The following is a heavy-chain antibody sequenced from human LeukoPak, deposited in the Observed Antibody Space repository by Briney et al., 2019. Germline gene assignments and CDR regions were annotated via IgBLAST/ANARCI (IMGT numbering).Heavy chain of an antibody. CDR1: GFTFSSYS. CDR3: ASEWIQLYLRDY. J-gene: IGHJ4*02. Sequence: KSGGSLRLSCAASGFTFSSYSMNWVRQAPGKGLEWVSSISSSSSYIYYADSVKGRFTISRDNAKNSLYLQMNSLRAEDTAVYYCASEWIQLYLRDYWGQGTLVTVSS. V-gene: IGHV3-21*01. D-gene: IGHD5-18*01. CDR2: ISSSSSYI.